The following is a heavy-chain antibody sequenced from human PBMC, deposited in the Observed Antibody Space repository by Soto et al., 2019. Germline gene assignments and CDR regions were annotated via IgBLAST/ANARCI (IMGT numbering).Heavy chain of an antibody. J-gene: IGHJ5*02. CDR1: GVSISGSSYY. Sequence: ETLSLTCSVSGVSISGSSYYWGWIRQPPGKGLEWIGSIYYSGQTYYNPSLKSRVTISVDRSKNQFSLNLTSVTATDTAFYYCARHGSSWGQGTLVTVSS. CDR3: ARHGSS. CDR2: IYYSGQT. V-gene: IGHV4-39*01.